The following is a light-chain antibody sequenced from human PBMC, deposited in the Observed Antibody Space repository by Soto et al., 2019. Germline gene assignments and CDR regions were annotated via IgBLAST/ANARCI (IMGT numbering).Light chain of an antibody. J-gene: IGLJ7*01. CDR2: SNN. CDR1: SSNIGSNT. Sequence: QPVLTQPPSASGTPGQRVTISCSGSSSNIGSNTVNWYQQLPGTAPKLLIYSNNQRPSGVPDRFSGSKSGTSASLAISGLQSEDEADYYCAAWDDSLNGPVFGGRTQLTVL. CDR3: AAWDDSLNGPV. V-gene: IGLV1-44*01.